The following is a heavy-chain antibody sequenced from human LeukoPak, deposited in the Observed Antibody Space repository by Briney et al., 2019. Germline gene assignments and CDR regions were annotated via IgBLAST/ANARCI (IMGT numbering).Heavy chain of an antibody. D-gene: IGHD1-1*01. CDR2: ISGSGGVA. V-gene: IGHV3-23*01. CDR3: ARDRYSSTWNKRWFDT. J-gene: IGHJ5*02. CDR1: GFPFTTYG. Sequence: GGSLRLSCAASGFPFTTYGISWVRQAPGKGLEWVSVISGSGGVAYYVDSVKGRFTISRYNSKNTVYLEMNSLRVEDTAVYYCARDRYSSTWNKRWFDTWGQGTLVTVSS.